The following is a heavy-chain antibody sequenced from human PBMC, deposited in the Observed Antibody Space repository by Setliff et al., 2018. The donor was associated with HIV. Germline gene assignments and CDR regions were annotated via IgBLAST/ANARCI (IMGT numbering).Heavy chain of an antibody. V-gene: IGHV1-3*04. Sequence: GASVKVSCKASGYTFTTYAMIWVRQAPGQSLGWMGWINTGNGNTRLSQKFQGRVTISRDTSASTAYVELYSLTSEDTAVYYCARTLTYYFDGSFSSGPADYWGLGTLVTVSS. D-gene: IGHD3-22*01. CDR3: ARTLTYYFDGSFSSGPADY. J-gene: IGHJ4*02. CDR1: GYTFTTYA. CDR2: INTGNGNT.